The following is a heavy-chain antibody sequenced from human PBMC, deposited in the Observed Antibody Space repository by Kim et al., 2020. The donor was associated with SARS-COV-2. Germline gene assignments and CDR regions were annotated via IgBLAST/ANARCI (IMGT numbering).Heavy chain of an antibody. J-gene: IGHJ6*02. D-gene: IGHD3-22*01. V-gene: IGHV1-18*01. CDR3: ARFCTVSERKYYYDTSYYYYGMDV. CDR2: ISAYNGNT. Sequence: ASVKVSCKASGYTFTSYGISWVRQAPGQGLEWMGWISAYNGNTNYAQKLQGRVTMTTDTSTSTAYMELRSLRSDDTAVYYCARFCTVSERKYYYDTSYYYYGMDVWGQGTTVTVSS. CDR1: GYTFTSYG.